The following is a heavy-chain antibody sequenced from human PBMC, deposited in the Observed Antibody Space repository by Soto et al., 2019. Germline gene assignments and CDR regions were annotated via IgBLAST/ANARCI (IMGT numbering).Heavy chain of an antibody. J-gene: IGHJ5*02. CDR3: ARDRGGIIVASNPLGEWFDP. V-gene: IGHV4-59*01. Sequence: QVQLQESGPGLVKPSETLSLTCTVSGGSIGSYFWSWIRQPPGKGLEWIGYMSQSGTTSHNPSLKSRATISVDTSKNQFSLKLTSVTAADTAVYYCARDRGGIIVASNPLGEWFDPWGQGTLVTVSS. CDR2: MSQSGTT. D-gene: IGHD5-12*01. CDR1: GGSIGSYF.